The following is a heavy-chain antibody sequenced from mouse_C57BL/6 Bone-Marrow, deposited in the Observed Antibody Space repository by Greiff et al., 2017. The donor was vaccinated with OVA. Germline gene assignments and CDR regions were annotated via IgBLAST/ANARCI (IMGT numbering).Heavy chain of an antibody. Sequence: EVKLVESGGGLVQPKGSLKLSCAASGFSFNTYAMNWVRQAPGKGLEWVARIRSKSNNYATYYADSVKDRFTISRDDSESMLYLQMNNLKTEDTAMYYCGAALLLRSYAMDYWGQGTSVTVSS. CDR1: GFSFNTYA. V-gene: IGHV10-1*01. CDR2: IRSKSNNYAT. D-gene: IGHD1-1*01. J-gene: IGHJ4*01. CDR3: GAALLLRSYAMDY.